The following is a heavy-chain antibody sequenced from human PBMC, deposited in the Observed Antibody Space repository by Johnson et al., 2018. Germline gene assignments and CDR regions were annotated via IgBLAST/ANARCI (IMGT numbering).Heavy chain of an antibody. CDR1: GFTFNNAW. V-gene: IGHV3-15*07. J-gene: IGHJ4*02. CDR2: IKSKTAGGTT. CDR3: TTVRDSGSSCYYY. Sequence: VQLVESGGGLVKPGGSLRLSCAASGFTFNNAWMNWVRQAPGKGLEWVGRIKSKTAGGTTDYATPVKGRFTISRDDSKNTLYLQMNSLKTEDTAVYYCTTVRDSGSSCYYYWGQGTLVNVSS. D-gene: IGHD2-15*01.